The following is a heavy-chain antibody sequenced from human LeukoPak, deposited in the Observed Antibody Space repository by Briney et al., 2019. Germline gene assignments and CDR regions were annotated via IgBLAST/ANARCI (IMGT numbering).Heavy chain of an antibody. J-gene: IGHJ4*02. Sequence: PSETLSLTCTVSGDSISSYSWSWIRQPAGKGLEWIGRLYTSGSTNYNPSLKSRVTMSLDTSENQFSLKLTSVTAADTAVYYCARLINKPIAATGTGPFDHWGQGTLVTVSS. CDR2: LYTSGST. CDR1: GDSISSYS. CDR3: ARLINKPIAATGTGPFDH. D-gene: IGHD6-13*01. V-gene: IGHV4-4*07.